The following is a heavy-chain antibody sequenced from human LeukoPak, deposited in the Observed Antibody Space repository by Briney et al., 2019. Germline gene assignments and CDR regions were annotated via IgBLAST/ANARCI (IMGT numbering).Heavy chain of an antibody. CDR2: INPNIGGT. D-gene: IGHD3-9*01. CDR1: GYTFTDYY. CDR3: ARRYFDWLLDY. J-gene: IGHJ4*02. V-gene: IGHV1-2*02. Sequence: ASVTVSCKTSGYTFTDYYIHWVRRAPGQGLEWMGWINPNIGGTYYAQKLRGRVAMTRDTSISTAYMELSSLRSDDTAVYYCARRYFDWLLDYWGQGALVSVS.